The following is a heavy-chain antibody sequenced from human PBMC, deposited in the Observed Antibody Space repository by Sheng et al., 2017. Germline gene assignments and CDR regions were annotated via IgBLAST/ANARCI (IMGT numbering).Heavy chain of an antibody. CDR2: ITTGSEKM. CDR1: GFSFFDFT. V-gene: IGHV3-21*01. CDR3: VRGNVGATSGMGV. D-gene: IGHD1-26*01. Sequence: GGSLRLSCASSGFSFFDFTMNWVRQGPGKGLEWVSTITTGSEKMYYADSVKGRFTVSRDNAKGSLDLQMDSLRVEDTGVYFCVRGNVGATSGMGVWGQGTTVIVSS. J-gene: IGHJ6*02.